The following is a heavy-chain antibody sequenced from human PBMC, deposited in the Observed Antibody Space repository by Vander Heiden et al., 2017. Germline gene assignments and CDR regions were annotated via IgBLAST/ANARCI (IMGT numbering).Heavy chain of an antibody. D-gene: IGHD4-17*01. CDR1: AFSLRSDGVG. V-gene: IGHV2-5*02. J-gene: IGHJ4*02. Sequence: QITLKESGPALVKPTQTLTLTCIFSAFSLRSDGVGVGWLRQPPGKALEWIALIYWDDEKRYSPSLQSRVAISEDTSKNQVLLTMTNMHPLDTGTYYCARRLGDNGALYYFDLWGQGTLVTVSS. CDR2: IYWDDEK. CDR3: ARRLGDNGALYYFDL.